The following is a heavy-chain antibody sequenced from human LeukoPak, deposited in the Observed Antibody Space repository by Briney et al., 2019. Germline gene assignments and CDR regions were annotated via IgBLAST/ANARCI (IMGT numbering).Heavy chain of an antibody. Sequence: SGGSLRLSCAASGFTFSNAWMSWVRQAPGKGLEWVGRIKSKTDGGTTDYAAPVKGRFTISRDDSKNTLYPQMNSLKTEDTAVYYCTTDQTPGDYYYYYGMDVWGQGTTVTVSS. CDR3: TTDQTPGDYYYYYGMDV. D-gene: IGHD2-2*01. V-gene: IGHV3-15*01. CDR2: IKSKTDGGTT. CDR1: GFTFSNAW. J-gene: IGHJ6*02.